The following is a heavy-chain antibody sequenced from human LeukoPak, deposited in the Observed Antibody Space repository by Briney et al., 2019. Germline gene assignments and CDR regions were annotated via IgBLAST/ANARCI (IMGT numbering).Heavy chain of an antibody. CDR2: IYYSGST. CDR1: GGSISSSSYY. CDR3: ARHSYSSGWYGDY. J-gene: IGHJ4*02. D-gene: IGHD6-19*01. V-gene: IGHV4-39*01. Sequence: PSETLSLTCTVSGGSISSSSYYWGWIRQPPGKGLEWIGSIYYSGSTYYNPSLKSRVTISVDTSKNQFSLKLSSVTAADTAVYYCARHSYSSGWYGDYWGQGTLATVSS.